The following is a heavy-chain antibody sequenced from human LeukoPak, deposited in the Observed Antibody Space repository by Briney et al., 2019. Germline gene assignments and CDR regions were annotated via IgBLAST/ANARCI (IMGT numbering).Heavy chain of an antibody. Sequence: SETLSLTCTVSGGSISSNYWSWIRQPPGKGLEWIGYIYYSGSTNYNPSLKSRVTISVDTSKNQFSLKLSSVTAADTAVYYCARGIRGYSYIFDYWGQGTLVTVSS. D-gene: IGHD5-18*01. J-gene: IGHJ4*02. CDR3: ARGIRGYSYIFDY. V-gene: IGHV4-59*01. CDR1: GGSISSNY. CDR2: IYYSGST.